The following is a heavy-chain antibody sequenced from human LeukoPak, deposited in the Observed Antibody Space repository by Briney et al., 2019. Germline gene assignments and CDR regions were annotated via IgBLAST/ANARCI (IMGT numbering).Heavy chain of an antibody. V-gene: IGHV4-34*01. CDR2: INHSGST. CDR1: GGSISSYY. D-gene: IGHD2/OR15-2a*01. Sequence: PSETLSLTCTVSGGSISSYYWSWIRQPPGKGLEWIGEINHSGSTNYNPSLKSRVTISVDTSKNQFSLKPSSVTAADTAVYYCARGLLPSGAWFDPWGQGTLVTVSS. CDR3: ARGLLPSGAWFDP. J-gene: IGHJ5*02.